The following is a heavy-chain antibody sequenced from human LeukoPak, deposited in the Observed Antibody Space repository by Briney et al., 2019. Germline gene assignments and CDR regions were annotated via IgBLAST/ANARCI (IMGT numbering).Heavy chain of an antibody. CDR3: AREGERTYYYDSGRGAFDI. CDR2: ISAYNGNT. V-gene: IGHV1-18*01. Sequence: ASVKVYCKASGYTFTSYGISWVRQAPGQGLESIGWISAYNGNTNYAQKLKGRVAMTTEKTTSTAYMELRSLRSDDTAVYYCAREGERTYYYDSGRGAFDIWGQGTMVTVSS. J-gene: IGHJ3*02. CDR1: GYTFTSYG. D-gene: IGHD3-10*01.